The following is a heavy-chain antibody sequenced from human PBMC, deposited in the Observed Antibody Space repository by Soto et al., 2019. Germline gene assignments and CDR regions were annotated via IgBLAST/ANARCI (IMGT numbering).Heavy chain of an antibody. D-gene: IGHD3-3*01. CDR1: GGTFSSYA. CDR3: ARDFNTIFGVVIISGGSNWSDP. V-gene: IGHV1-69*06. Sequence: SVKVSCKASGGTFSSYAISWVRQAPGQGLEWMGGIIPIFGTANYAQKFQGRVTITADKSTSTAYMELSSLRSEDTAVYYCARDFNTIFGVVIISGGSNWSDPWGQGTLVTVSS. J-gene: IGHJ5*02. CDR2: IIPIFGTA.